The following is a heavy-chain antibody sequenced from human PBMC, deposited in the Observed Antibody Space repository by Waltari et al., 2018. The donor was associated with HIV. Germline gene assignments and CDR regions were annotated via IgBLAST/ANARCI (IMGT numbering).Heavy chain of an antibody. CDR3: ARGGYYYGSGGSPAWYYGMDV. CDR2: ISPNNGNT. Sequence: VQLVQSGVEVKKPGASVTVSCKASGYPFTRYGISWVRQAPGQGLEWMGWISPNNGNTNYAQKLQGIVSMTTDTSTSTAYMDLRSLRSDDTAVYYCARGGYYYGSGGSPAWYYGMDVWGQGTTVTVSS. J-gene: IGHJ6*02. CDR1: GYPFTRYG. D-gene: IGHD3-10*01. V-gene: IGHV1-18*01.